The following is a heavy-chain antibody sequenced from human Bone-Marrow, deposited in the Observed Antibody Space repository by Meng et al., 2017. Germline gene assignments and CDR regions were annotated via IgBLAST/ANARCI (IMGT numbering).Heavy chain of an antibody. Sequence: GESLKISCGASGFNFGDYIMHWVRQSPGRGLEWISRIVPDGGITTNADSGKGRFTVSRDNAKHTLYLQMNSLRADDTAVYYCARDLGWVLFDYWGQGALVTVSS. CDR3: ARDLGWVLFDY. D-gene: IGHD3-3*01. CDR1: GFNFGDYI. CDR2: IVPDGGIT. J-gene: IGHJ4*02. V-gene: IGHV3-74*01.